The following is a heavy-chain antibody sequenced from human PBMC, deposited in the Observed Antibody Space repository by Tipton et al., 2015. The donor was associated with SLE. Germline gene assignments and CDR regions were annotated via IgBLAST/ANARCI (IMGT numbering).Heavy chain of an antibody. CDR1: GVFIRDYY. J-gene: IGHJ5*02. V-gene: IGHV4-39*07. CDR3: ARGPVAGNWFDP. D-gene: IGHD4-23*01. CDR2: IYYSGST. Sequence: TLSLTCTVSGVFIRDYYWSWIRQPPGKGLEWIGSIYYSGSTYYNPSLKSRVTISVDTSKNQFSLKLSSVTAADTAVYYCARGPVAGNWFDPWGQGTLVTVSS.